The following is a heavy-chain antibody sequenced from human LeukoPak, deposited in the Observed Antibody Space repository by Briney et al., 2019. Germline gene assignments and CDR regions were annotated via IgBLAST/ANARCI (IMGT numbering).Heavy chain of an antibody. CDR3: AGYYYDSSRGFDL. Sequence: AGGSLRLSCAASGFTFDDYGMRWVRQAPGKGLEWVCDINLNGAGTGYADSVKGRCTISRDNAKNSLYLQVNSLRAEDTALYYCAGYYYDSSRGFDLWGEGTLVTVSA. D-gene: IGHD3-22*01. V-gene: IGHV3-20*04. CDR2: INLNGAGT. CDR1: GFTFDDYG. J-gene: IGHJ5*02.